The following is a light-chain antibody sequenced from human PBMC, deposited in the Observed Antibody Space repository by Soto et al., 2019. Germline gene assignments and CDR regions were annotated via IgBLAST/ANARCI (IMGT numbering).Light chain of an antibody. V-gene: IGLV1-40*01. CDR1: SSNIGAGYD. CDR2: GNS. J-gene: IGLJ2*01. CDR3: QSYDSSLSGSRV. Sequence: QSVLTQPPSASGAPGQRVTISCTGSSSNIGAGYDVHWYQQLPGTAPKLLIYGNSNRPSGVPDRFSGSKSGTSASLAITGLQAEDEAYYSCQSYDSSLSGSRVFGGGTKVTVL.